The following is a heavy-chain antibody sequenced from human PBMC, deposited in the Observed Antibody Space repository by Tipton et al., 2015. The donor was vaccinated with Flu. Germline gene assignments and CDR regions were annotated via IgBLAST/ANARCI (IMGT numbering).Heavy chain of an antibody. Sequence: SLRLSCAASGFTFSSYEMNWVRQAPGKGLEWVSYISSSGSTIYYADSVEGRFTISRDNAKNSLYLQMNSLRAEDTAVYYCARDPSGWYPLDYYGMDVWGQGTTVTVSS. CDR3: ARDPSGWYPLDYYGMDV. CDR1: GFTFSSYE. J-gene: IGHJ6*02. CDR2: ISSSGSTI. V-gene: IGHV3-48*03. D-gene: IGHD6-19*01.